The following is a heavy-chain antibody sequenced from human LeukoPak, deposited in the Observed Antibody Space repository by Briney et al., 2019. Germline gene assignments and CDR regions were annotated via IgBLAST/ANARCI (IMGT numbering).Heavy chain of an antibody. V-gene: IGHV1-18*01. J-gene: IGHJ3*02. CDR1: GYTFTSYG. Sequence: GASVKVSCKASGYTFTSYGISWVRQAPGQGLEWMGWISAYNGNTNYAQKLQGRVTMTTDTSTSTAYTELRSLRSDDTAVYYCARDPVVYYYDSSGYFDAFDIWGQGTMVTVSS. CDR2: ISAYNGNT. D-gene: IGHD3-22*01. CDR3: ARDPVVYYYDSSGYFDAFDI.